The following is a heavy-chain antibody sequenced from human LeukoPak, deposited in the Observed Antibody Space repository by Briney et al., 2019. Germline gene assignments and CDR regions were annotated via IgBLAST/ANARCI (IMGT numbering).Heavy chain of an antibody. CDR3: ARMYYYDSSGYSFFDY. CDR1: GGSISSYY. J-gene: IGHJ4*02. CDR2: IYYSGST. Sequence: SGTLSLTCTVSGGSISSYYWSWIRQPPGKGLEWIGYIYYSGSTNYNPSLKSRVTISVDTSKNQFSLKLSSVTAADTAVYYCARMYYYDSSGYSFFDYWGQGTLVTVSS. V-gene: IGHV4-59*01. D-gene: IGHD3-22*01.